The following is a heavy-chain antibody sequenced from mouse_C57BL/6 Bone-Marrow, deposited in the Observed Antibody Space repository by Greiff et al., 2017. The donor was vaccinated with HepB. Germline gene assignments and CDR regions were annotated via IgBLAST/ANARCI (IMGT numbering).Heavy chain of an antibody. CDR2: INPNNGGT. J-gene: IGHJ2*01. Sequence: EVQLQQSGPELVKPGASVKIPCKASGYTFTDYNMDWVKQSHGKSLEWIGDINPNNGGTIYNQKFKGKATLTVDKSSSTAYMELRSLTSEDTAVYYCAVLYYYGSSYGGLFDYWGQGTTLTVSS. V-gene: IGHV1-18*01. D-gene: IGHD1-1*01. CDR3: AVLYYYGSSYGGLFDY. CDR1: GYTFTDYN.